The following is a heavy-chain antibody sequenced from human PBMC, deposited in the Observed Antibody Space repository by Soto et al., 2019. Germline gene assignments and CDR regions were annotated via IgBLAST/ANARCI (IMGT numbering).Heavy chain of an antibody. V-gene: IGHV1-18*04. J-gene: IGHJ4*02. CDR3: ARKEDFGEYVDY. CDR1: GYTFSRYG. Sequence: QVQLVQSGPEVKKPGASVKVSCKASGYTFSRYGISWVRQAPGQGLEWMGWIRVYNGNTKYAQKVQDRVTMATDTSTSTAYRELRSVRADDSAVYYCARKEDFGEYVDYWGQGTLVTVSS. D-gene: IGHD4-17*01. CDR2: IRVYNGNT.